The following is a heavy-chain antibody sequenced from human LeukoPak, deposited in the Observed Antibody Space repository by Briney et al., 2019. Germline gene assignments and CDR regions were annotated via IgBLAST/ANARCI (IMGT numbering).Heavy chain of an antibody. CDR1: GYTFTSYD. V-gene: IGHV1-8*02. D-gene: IGHD5-18*01. CDR3: ATVGYSYGAFDY. Sequence: ASVEVSCKASGYTFTSYDINWVRQATGQGLEWMGWMNPNSGNTGYAQKFQGRVTMTEDTSTDTAYMEVSRLTSEDTAFYYCATVGYSYGAFDYWGQGTLVTVSS. CDR2: MNPNSGNT. J-gene: IGHJ4*02.